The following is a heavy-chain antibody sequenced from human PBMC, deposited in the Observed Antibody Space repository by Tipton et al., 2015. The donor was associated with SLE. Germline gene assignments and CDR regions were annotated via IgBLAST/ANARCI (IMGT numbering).Heavy chain of an antibody. Sequence: SLRLSCAASGFDFSSYSMHWVRQTPGKGLEYVSAISNNGGNPYYANSVKGRFTISRDDSKNMLYLQMGSLRDEDMGVYYCARFGSSLTELRPTFYYFYYYMDVWGKGTTVTVSS. V-gene: IGHV3-64*01. CDR2: ISNNGGNP. CDR1: GFDFSSYS. CDR3: ARFGSSLTELRPTFYYFYYYMDV. D-gene: IGHD1-7*01. J-gene: IGHJ6*03.